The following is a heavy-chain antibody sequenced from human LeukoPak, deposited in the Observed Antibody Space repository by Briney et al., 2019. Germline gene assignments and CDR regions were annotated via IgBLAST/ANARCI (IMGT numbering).Heavy chain of an antibody. CDR3: ASIAAAGPHEDYYYYGMDV. D-gene: IGHD6-13*01. Sequence: SETLSLTCTVSGGSISSYYWSWIRQPPGKGLEWIGYIYYSGSTNYNPSLKSRVTISVDTSKNQFSLKPSSVTAADTAVYYCASIAAAGPHEDYYYYGMDVWGQGTTVTVSS. CDR2: IYYSGST. CDR1: GGSISSYY. J-gene: IGHJ6*02. V-gene: IGHV4-59*01.